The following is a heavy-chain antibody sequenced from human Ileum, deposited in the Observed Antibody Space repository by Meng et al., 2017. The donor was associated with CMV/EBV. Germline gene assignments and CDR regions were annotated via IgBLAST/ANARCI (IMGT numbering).Heavy chain of an antibody. V-gene: IGHV4-34*01. CDR1: GGSFSGYY. CDR2: INHSGST. Sequence: SETLSLTCAVYGGSFSGYYWSWIRQPPGKGLAWIGEINHSGSTNYNPSLKSRVTISVDTSKNQFSLKLSSVTAADTAVYYCARSRGSAIRYYYYGMDVWGQGTTVTVSS. D-gene: IGHD1-26*01. J-gene: IGHJ6*02. CDR3: ARSRGSAIRYYYYGMDV.